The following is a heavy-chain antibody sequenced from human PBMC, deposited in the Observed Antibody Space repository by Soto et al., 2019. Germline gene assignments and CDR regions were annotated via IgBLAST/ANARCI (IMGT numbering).Heavy chain of an antibody. D-gene: IGHD6-13*01. Sequence: QLQLQESGSGLVKPSQTLSLTCAVSGGSISSGGYSWSWIRQPPGKGLEWIGYIYHSGSTYYNPSLKRRGTLPVHRSKSQFSLKLSAVSAADTAVNYCASGQQLVRNYWGQATLLTLSS. J-gene: IGHJ4*02. CDR2: IYHSGST. CDR1: GGSISSGGYS. V-gene: IGHV4-30-2*01. CDR3: ASGQQLVRNY.